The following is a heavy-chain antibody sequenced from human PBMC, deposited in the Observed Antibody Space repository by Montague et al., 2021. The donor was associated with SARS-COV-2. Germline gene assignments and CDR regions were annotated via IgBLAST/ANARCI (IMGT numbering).Heavy chain of an antibody. J-gene: IGHJ3*02. CDR3: AMRGGALDAFDI. D-gene: IGHD4-17*01. CDR1: GGSIRTSSYY. Sequence: SETLSLTCTVSGGSIRTSSYYWGWTRQPPGKGLDWIGSIYYSGSTYYNPSLKSRVTISVDTSKNQFPLKLSSVTAADTAVYYCAMRGGALDAFDIWGQGTMVIVSS. CDR2: IYYSGST. V-gene: IGHV4-39*01.